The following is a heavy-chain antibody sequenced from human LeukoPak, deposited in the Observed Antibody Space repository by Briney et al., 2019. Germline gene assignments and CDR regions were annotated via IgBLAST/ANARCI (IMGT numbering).Heavy chain of an antibody. D-gene: IGHD3-16*01. Sequence: SETLSLTCAVSGYSISSGYYWGWIRQPPGKGLEWIGSIYHSGSTYYNPSLKSRVTISVDTSKNQFSLKLSSVTAADTAVYYCARHPSPRDYVWGSCPPEDYWGQGTLVTVSS. V-gene: IGHV4-38-2*01. CDR1: GYSISSGYY. J-gene: IGHJ4*02. CDR3: ARHPSPRDYVWGSCPPEDY. CDR2: IYHSGST.